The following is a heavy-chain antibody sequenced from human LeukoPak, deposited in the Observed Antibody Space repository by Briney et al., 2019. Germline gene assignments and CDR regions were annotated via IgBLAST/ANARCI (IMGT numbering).Heavy chain of an antibody. Sequence: GASVKVSCKASEYTFTGYYMHWVRQAPGQGLEWMGRINPNSGGTNYAQKFQDRVTMTRDTSISTAYMELNSLRSEDTAVYYGARTAPYAGSWNAKANSYYFDYWGQGSLVTVSS. J-gene: IGHJ4*02. CDR1: EYTFTGYY. V-gene: IGHV1-2*06. D-gene: IGHD1-1*01. CDR3: ARTAPYAGSWNAKANSYYFDY. CDR2: INPNSGGT.